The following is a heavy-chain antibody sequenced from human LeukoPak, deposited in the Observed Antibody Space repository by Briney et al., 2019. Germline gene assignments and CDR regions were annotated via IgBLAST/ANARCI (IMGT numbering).Heavy chain of an antibody. CDR3: ARYVRGSYFYTDV. CDR1: GFTFSSYF. J-gene: IGHJ6*03. V-gene: IGHV3-7*01. CDR2: IKQDGSDK. D-gene: IGHD3-10*01. Sequence: GGSLRLSCAASGFTFSSYFMSWVRQAPGKGLEWVANIKQDGSDKYYMDSVKGRFTISRDNAKISLYLQMNSLRAEDTAVYYCARYVRGSYFYTDVWGKGTTVTVSS.